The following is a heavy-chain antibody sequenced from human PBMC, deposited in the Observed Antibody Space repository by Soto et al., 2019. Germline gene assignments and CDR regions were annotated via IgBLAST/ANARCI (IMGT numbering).Heavy chain of an antibody. CDR2: IYWNDDK. CDR1: GFSLSTSGVG. Sequence: DSGPTLVNPTQTLTLTCTFSGFSLSTSGVGVGWIRQPPGKALEWLALIYWNDDKRYSPSLKSRLTITKDTSKNQVVLTMTNMEPVDTATYYCAHRRKCIAAAGTKCYWFDPWGQGTLVTVSS. D-gene: IGHD6-13*01. V-gene: IGHV2-5*01. CDR3: AHRRKCIAAAGTKCYWFDP. J-gene: IGHJ5*02.